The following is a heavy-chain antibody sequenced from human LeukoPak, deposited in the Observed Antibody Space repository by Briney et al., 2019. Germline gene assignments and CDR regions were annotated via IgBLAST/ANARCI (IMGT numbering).Heavy chain of an antibody. D-gene: IGHD3-22*01. V-gene: IGHV1-2*02. Sequence: GASVKVSCKASGYTFTGYYMHWVRQAPGQGLEWMGWINPNRGGTNYAQKFQGRVTMTRDTSISTAYMELSRLRSDDTAVYYCARLYYYDSSGYYYLDYWGQGTLVTVSS. CDR1: GYTFTGYY. CDR2: INPNRGGT. CDR3: ARLYYYDSSGYYYLDY. J-gene: IGHJ4*02.